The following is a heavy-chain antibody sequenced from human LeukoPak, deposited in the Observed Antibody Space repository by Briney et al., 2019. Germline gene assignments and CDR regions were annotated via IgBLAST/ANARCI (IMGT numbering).Heavy chain of an antibody. D-gene: IGHD2-2*01. V-gene: IGHV3-21*01. J-gene: IGHJ5*02. CDR1: GFTFSSYS. CDR2: ISSSSSYI. Sequence: GGSLRLSCAASGFTFSSYSMNWVRQAPGKGLEWVSSISSSSSYIYYADSVKGRFTISRDNAKNSLYLQMNSLRAEDTAVYYCARDRLVVPAVGWFDPRGQGTLVTVSS. CDR3: ARDRLVVPAVGWFDP.